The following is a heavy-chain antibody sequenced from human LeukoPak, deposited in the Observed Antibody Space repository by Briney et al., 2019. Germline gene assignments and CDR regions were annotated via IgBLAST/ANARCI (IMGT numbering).Heavy chain of an antibody. CDR2: LSPPGDT. D-gene: IGHD2-15*01. V-gene: IGHV3-13*01. J-gene: IGHJ3*02. Sequence: GGSLRLSCAASGFTLRRYDMHWVRQATGKGLEWVSSLSPPGDTYYPGSVKGRFTISRENAKNSLYLQMNSLRADDTAVYFCARESPTGGSGAFDIWGQGTMVTVSS. CDR3: ARESPTGGSGAFDI. CDR1: GFTLRRYD.